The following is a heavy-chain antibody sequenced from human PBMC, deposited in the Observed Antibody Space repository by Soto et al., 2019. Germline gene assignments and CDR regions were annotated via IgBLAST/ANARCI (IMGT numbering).Heavy chain of an antibody. J-gene: IGHJ6*02. CDR3: ATPYYYGSGSFRYYYYGMDV. Sequence: QVQLVQSGAEVKKPGASVKVSCKASGYTFTGYYMHWVRQAPGQGLEWMGWINPNSGGTNYAQKVQGWVTMTRDTSISTAYMELRRLRSDDSAVYYCATPYYYGSGSFRYYYYGMDVWGQGTTVTVSS. V-gene: IGHV1-2*04. CDR1: GYTFTGYY. CDR2: INPNSGGT. D-gene: IGHD3-10*01.